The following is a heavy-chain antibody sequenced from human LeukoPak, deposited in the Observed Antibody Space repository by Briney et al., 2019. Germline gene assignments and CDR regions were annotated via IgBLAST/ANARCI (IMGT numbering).Heavy chain of an antibody. Sequence: PSETLSLTCTVSGGSISSGSYYWSWIRQPAGKGLEWIGRIYTSGSTNYNPSLKSRVTISVDTSKNQFSLKLSSVTAADTAVYYCARVLNWFDPWGQGTLVTVSS. CDR1: GGSISSGSYY. J-gene: IGHJ5*02. CDR3: ARVLNWFDP. V-gene: IGHV4-61*02. CDR2: IYTSGST. D-gene: IGHD3-10*01.